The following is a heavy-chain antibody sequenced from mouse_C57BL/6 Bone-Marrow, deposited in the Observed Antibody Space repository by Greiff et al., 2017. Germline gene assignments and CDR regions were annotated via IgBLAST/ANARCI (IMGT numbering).Heavy chain of an antibody. CDR1: GFTFSSYA. D-gene: IGHD1-1*01. CDR3: ARDFITTARDFDV. CDR2: ISDGGSYT. J-gene: IGHJ1*03. V-gene: IGHV5-4*01. Sequence: EVQGVESGGGLVKPGGSLKLSCAASGFTFSSYAMSWVRQTPEKRLEWVATISDGGSYTYYPDNVKGRFTISRDNATNNLYLQLSHLKSEDTAMYYGARDFITTARDFDVWGTGTTVTVAS.